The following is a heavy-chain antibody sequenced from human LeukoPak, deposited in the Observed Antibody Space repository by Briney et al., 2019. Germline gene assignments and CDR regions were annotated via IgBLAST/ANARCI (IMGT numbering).Heavy chain of an antibody. D-gene: IGHD2-2*01. CDR1: GGPFSGYY. CDR3: ARGPCSTSCHRSWYFDY. CDR2: INHSGST. Sequence: SETLSLTCAVYGGPFSGYYWTWIRQPPGKGLEWIGEINHSGSTTYKPSLKSRVTISVDTSKNHFSLRLTSVTAADTAVYYCARGPCSTSCHRSWYFDYRGQGTLVTVSS. J-gene: IGHJ4*02. V-gene: IGHV4-34*01.